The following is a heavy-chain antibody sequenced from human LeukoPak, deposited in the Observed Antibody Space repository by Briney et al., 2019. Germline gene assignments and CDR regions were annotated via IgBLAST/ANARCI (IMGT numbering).Heavy chain of an antibody. V-gene: IGHV4-31*03. CDR1: GGAINSAGYY. CDR3: ARDQRGSGSYTDDYYAMDV. D-gene: IGHD3-10*01. Sequence: PSETLSLTCSVSGGAINSAGYYWSWIGPHPGKGLEWIGYIYYSGNTYYNPSLKSRVTISVETSKNHFSLKLTSVTAADTAIYSCARDQRGSGSYTDDYYAMDVWGKGTTVTVSS. J-gene: IGHJ6*04. CDR2: IYYSGNT.